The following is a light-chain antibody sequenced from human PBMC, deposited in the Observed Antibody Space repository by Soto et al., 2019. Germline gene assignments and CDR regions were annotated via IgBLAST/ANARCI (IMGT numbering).Light chain of an antibody. J-gene: IGKJ4*01. V-gene: IGKV1-33*01. CDR1: QDIATY. CDR3: QQLNSYSLT. CDR2: DAS. Sequence: DIQMTQSPSSLSASVGNRVTITCQASQDIATYLNWYQQKPGKAPNLQIYDASNLETGVPSRFSGGGSGTHFTFTISNLQPEDFATYYCQQLNSYSLTFGGGTKVDIK.